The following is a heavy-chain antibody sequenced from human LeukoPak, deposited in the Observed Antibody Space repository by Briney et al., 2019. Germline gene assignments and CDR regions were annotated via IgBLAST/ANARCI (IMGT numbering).Heavy chain of an antibody. CDR1: GGSISTSNYY. CDR3: ASTLIPAFYGYIPYYYYYMDV. CDR2: IFYSGST. D-gene: IGHD5-18*01. Sequence: SETLSLTCTVSGGSISTSNYYWGWIRQPPGKGLEWIGNIFYSGSTYYNPSLKSRVTISVDTSKNQFSLKLSSVTAADTAVYYCASTLIPAFYGYIPYYYYYMDVWGKGTTVTISS. J-gene: IGHJ6*03. V-gene: IGHV4-39*01.